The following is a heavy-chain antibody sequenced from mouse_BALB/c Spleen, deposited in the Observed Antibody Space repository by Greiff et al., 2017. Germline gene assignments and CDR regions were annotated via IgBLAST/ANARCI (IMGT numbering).Heavy chain of an antibody. J-gene: IGHJ3*01. V-gene: IGHV7-3*02. Sequence: EVQVVESGGGLVQPGGSLRLSCATSGFTFTDYYMSWVRQPPGKALEWLGFIRNKANGYTTEYSASVKGRFTISRDNSQSILYLQMNTLRAEDSATYYCARDGGSSGYPAYWGQGTLVTVSA. CDR2: IRNKANGYTT. CDR1: GFTFTDYY. D-gene: IGHD3-1*01. CDR3: ARDGGSSGYPAY.